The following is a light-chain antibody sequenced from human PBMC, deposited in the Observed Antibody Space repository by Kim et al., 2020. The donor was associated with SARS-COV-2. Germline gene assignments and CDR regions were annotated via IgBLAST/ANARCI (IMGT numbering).Light chain of an antibody. CDR2: GAS. CDR1: QSVSSSY. V-gene: IGKV3-20*01. Sequence: EIVLTQSPGTLSLSPGERATLSCRASQSVSSSYLAWYQQKPGQAPRLLIYGASSRATGIPDRFSGSGSGTDFTLTIRRLEPEDFAVYYCQQYGSSPKGTFGQGTKVDIK. CDR3: QQYGSSPKGT. J-gene: IGKJ1*01.